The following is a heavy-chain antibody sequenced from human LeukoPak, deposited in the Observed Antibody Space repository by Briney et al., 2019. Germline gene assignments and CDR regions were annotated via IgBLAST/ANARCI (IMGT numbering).Heavy chain of an antibody. CDR1: GFTFSTYA. D-gene: IGHD3-16*01. CDR3: PKPFGAALREYYFHR. V-gene: IGHV3-23*01. J-gene: IGHJ4*02. Sequence: GGSLRLSCATSGFTFSTYAMSWVRQAPGKGLEWVSVISGPGGTTHYADSVKGRFIISRDNSKNTLYVQMNSLRAEDTAVYYCPKPFGAALREYYFHRWGQGTLVTVSS. CDR2: ISGPGGTT.